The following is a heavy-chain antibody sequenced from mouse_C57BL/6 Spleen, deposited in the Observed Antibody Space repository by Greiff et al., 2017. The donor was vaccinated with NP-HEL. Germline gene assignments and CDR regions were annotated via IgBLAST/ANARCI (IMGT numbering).Heavy chain of an antibody. Sequence: QVHVKQPGAELVKPGASVKMSCKASGYTFTSYWITWVKQRPGQGLEWIGDIYPGSGSTNYNEKFKSKATLTVDTSSSTAYMQLSSLTSEDSAVYYCAREGSRDWYFDVWGTGTTVTVSS. D-gene: IGHD3-3*01. CDR2: IYPGSGST. CDR1: GYTFTSYW. CDR3: AREGSRDWYFDV. V-gene: IGHV1-55*01. J-gene: IGHJ1*03.